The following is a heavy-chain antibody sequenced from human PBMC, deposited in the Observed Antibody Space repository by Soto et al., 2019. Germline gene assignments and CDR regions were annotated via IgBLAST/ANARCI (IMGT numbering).Heavy chain of an antibody. Sequence: HGESLKISCKGSGYSFTSYWIGWVRQMPGKGLEWMGIIYPGDSDTRYSPSFQGQVTISADKSISTAYLQWSSLKASDTAMYYCAMSYSSSWYYFDYWGQGTLVTVSS. CDR2: IYPGDSDT. CDR1: GYSFTSYW. J-gene: IGHJ4*02. V-gene: IGHV5-51*01. CDR3: AMSYSSSWYYFDY. D-gene: IGHD6-13*01.